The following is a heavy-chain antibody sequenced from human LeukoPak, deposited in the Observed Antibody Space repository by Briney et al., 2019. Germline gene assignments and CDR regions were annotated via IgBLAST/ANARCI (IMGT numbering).Heavy chain of an antibody. Sequence: GGSLRLSCAASGFTFSSYAMSWVRQAPGKGLEWVSGISGSGGSTYYADSVKGRFTISRDNSKNTLYLQMNSLRAEDTAVYYCAKDGYSYGSNYLDYWGQGTLVTVSS. D-gene: IGHD5-18*01. CDR3: AKDGYSYGSNYLDY. CDR2: ISGSGGST. CDR1: GFTFSSYA. J-gene: IGHJ4*02. V-gene: IGHV3-23*01.